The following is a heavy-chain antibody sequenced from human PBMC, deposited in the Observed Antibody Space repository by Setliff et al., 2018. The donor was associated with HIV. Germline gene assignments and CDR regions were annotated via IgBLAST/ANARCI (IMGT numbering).Heavy chain of an antibody. CDR2: IDPHTGGP. V-gene: IGHV1-2*02. J-gene: IGHJ4*02. D-gene: IGHD1-20*01. Sequence: GASVKVSCKASGYTFTGHYMHWVRQAPGQGLQWMGGIDPHTGGPQYSQKFQGRITMTTDTSITTAYMELTSLRSDDTAIYYCARDIIAPEGSTSDYWGQGTLVTVSS. CDR1: GYTFTGHY. CDR3: ARDIIAPEGSTSDY.